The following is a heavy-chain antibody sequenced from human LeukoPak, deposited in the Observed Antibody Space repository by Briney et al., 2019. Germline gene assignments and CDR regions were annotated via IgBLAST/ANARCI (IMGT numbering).Heavy chain of an antibody. Sequence: PSETLSLTCAVYGGSFSGYYWSWIRQPPGKGLEWIGEINHSGSTNYNPSLKGRVTISVDTSKNQFSLKLSSVTAADTAVYYCARRYCGGSTCYPYYLDYWGQGTLVTVSS. D-gene: IGHD2-15*01. J-gene: IGHJ4*02. CDR2: INHSGST. V-gene: IGHV4-34*01. CDR3: ARRYCGGSTCYPYYLDY. CDR1: GGSFSGYY.